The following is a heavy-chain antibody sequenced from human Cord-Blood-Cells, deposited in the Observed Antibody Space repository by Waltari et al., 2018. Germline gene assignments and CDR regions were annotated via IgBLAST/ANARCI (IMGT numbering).Heavy chain of an antibody. CDR1: GYTFTSYY. Sequence: QVQLVQSGAEVKKPGASVKVSCKASGYTFTSYYMHWVRQAPGQGLEWMGIINPSGGSTSYAQKCQGRVTMTRDTSTSTVYMELSSLRSEDTAVYYCARDLRSSIAARAFDIWGQGTMVTVSS. J-gene: IGHJ3*02. CDR3: ARDLRSSIAARAFDI. V-gene: IGHV1-46*01. D-gene: IGHD6-6*01. CDR2: INPSGGST.